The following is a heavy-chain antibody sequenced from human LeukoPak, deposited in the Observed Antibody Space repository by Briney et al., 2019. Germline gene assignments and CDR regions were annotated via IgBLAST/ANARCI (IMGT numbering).Heavy chain of an antibody. V-gene: IGHV3-23*01. Sequence: GGSLRLSCAASGFTFSSYAMSWVRQAPGKGLEWVSAISGSGGSTYYADSVKGRFTISRDNSKNTLYLQMNSLRAEDTAVYYCAKDGLTEIVVVPGAFDIWGQGTLVTVSS. J-gene: IGHJ4*02. CDR1: GFTFSSYA. CDR3: AKDGLTEIVVVPGAFDI. D-gene: IGHD3-22*01. CDR2: ISGSGGST.